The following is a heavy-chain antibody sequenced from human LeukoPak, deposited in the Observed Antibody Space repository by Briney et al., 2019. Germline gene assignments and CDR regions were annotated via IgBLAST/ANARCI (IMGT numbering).Heavy chain of an antibody. CDR2: ISGSGGST. V-gene: IGHV3-23*01. CDR3: AKLLVGATKGDY. D-gene: IGHD1-26*01. CDR1: GFTFSSYA. Sequence: PGGSLRLSCAVSGFTFSSYAMSWVRQAPGKGLEWVSAISGSGGSTYYADSVKGRFTISRDNSKNTLYLQMNSLRAEDTAVYYCAKLLVGATKGDYWGQGTLVTVSS. J-gene: IGHJ4*02.